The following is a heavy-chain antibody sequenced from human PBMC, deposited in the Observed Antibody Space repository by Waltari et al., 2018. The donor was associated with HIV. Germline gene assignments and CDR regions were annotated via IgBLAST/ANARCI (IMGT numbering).Heavy chain of an antibody. V-gene: IGHV3-48*04. CDR2: ISSTNTI. D-gene: IGHD6-6*01. CDR1: GFTFSTYS. Sequence: EVQLVESGGGLVQRGGSLRLSCAASGFTFSTYSMNWVRQAPGKGREWVSYISSTNTIYYADSVKGRFTISRDNAKNSLYLQMNSLRAEDTAVYYCARERYSSSYFGYWGQGTLVTVSS. J-gene: IGHJ4*02. CDR3: ARERYSSSYFGY.